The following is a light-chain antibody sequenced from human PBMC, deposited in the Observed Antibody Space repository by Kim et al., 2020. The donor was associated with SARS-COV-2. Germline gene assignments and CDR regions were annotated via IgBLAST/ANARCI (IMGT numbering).Light chain of an antibody. J-gene: IGKJ4*01. CDR3: QQRNNWPPKVT. CDR2: DAS. V-gene: IGKV3-11*01. Sequence: PGARATLSCRASQSISSSLAWYQQRPGQAPRLLIYDASIRATGIPARFSGSGSGTDFTLIISGLEPEDFAVYYCQQRNNWPPKVTFGGGTKVDIK. CDR1: QSISSS.